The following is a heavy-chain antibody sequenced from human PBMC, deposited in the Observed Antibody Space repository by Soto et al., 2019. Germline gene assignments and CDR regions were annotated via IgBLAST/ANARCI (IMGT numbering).Heavy chain of an antibody. CDR3: ARTYGSGSYDY. J-gene: IGHJ4*02. CDR1: GFTFSSYA. CDR2: ISYDGSNK. Sequence: QVQLVESGGGVVQPGRSLRLSCAASGFTFSSYAMHWVRQAPGKGLEWVAVISYDGSNKYYADSVKGRFTISRDNSKNTLYLQMNNMRGEDTAVYYCARTYGSGSYDYWGQGTLVTVSS. D-gene: IGHD3-10*01. V-gene: IGHV3-30-3*01.